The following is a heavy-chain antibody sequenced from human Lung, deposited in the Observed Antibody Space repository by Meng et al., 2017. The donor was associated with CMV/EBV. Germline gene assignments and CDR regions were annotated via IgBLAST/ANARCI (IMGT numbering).Heavy chain of an antibody. V-gene: IGHV1-18*01. J-gene: IGHJ5*02. CDR3: ARVARGGYGNWFDP. CDR1: GYTFTSYG. Sequence: ASGYTFTSYGISWVRQAPGQGLEWMGWISAYTGNTNYAQKLQGRVTMTTDTSTSTAYMELRSLRSDDTAVYYCARVARGGYGNWFDPWGQGTLVTVSS. D-gene: IGHD2-15*01. CDR2: ISAYTGNT.